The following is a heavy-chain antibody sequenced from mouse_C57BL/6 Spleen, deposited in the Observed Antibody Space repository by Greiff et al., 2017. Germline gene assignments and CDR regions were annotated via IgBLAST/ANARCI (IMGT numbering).Heavy chain of an antibody. CDR2: IYPGDGDT. CDR1: GYAFSSYW. V-gene: IGHV1-80*01. J-gene: IGHJ4*01. Sequence: VQLQQSGAELVKPGASVKISCKASGYAFSSYWMNWVKQRPGKGLEWIGQIYPGDGDTNYNGKFKGKATLTADNSSSTAYMQLSSLTSEDSAVYFCARRYDYGYAMDYWGQGTSVTVSS. CDR3: ARRYDYGYAMDY. D-gene: IGHD2-4*01.